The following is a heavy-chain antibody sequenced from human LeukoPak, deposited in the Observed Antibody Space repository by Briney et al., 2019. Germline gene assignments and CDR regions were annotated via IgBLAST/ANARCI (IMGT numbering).Heavy chain of an antibody. CDR1: GNTFKGHF. CDR3: AKEVKQQLLYYYYYYYMDV. D-gene: IGHD6-13*01. J-gene: IGHJ6*03. Sequence: ASVTVSCKASGNTFKGHFMHWVRQAPGQGLEWMGWINPNSGGTNYAQKFQSRVTMTWDTSINTVYMELTRLRSDDTAVYYCAKEVKQQLLYYYYYYYMDVWGKGTTVTVSS. V-gene: IGHV1-2*02. CDR2: INPNSGGT.